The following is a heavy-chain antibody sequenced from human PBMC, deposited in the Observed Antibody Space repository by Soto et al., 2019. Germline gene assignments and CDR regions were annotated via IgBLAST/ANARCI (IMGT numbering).Heavy chain of an antibody. D-gene: IGHD4-17*01. CDR2: ISGSGGRT. CDR1: GFTFSSYA. CDR3: AKDGTNYGDYGFDN. V-gene: IGHV3-23*01. Sequence: EVQLLESGGGLIQPGGSLRLSCAASGFTFSSYAMSWVRQAPGEGLEWVSAISGSGGRTYYADSVKGRFTISRDNSRNAVYLQMNSLRAEDTAVYYCAKDGTNYGDYGFDNWGQGTLVIVSS. J-gene: IGHJ4*02.